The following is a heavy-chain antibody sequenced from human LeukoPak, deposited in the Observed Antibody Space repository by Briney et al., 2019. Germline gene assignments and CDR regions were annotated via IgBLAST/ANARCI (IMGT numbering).Heavy chain of an antibody. D-gene: IGHD4-11*01. CDR2: IYTGGST. J-gene: IGHJ6*03. CDR3: ASPSDYSDYYYYIDV. CDR1: GGSISSARYF. V-gene: IGHV4-61*02. Sequence: TLSLTCTVSGGSISSARYFWSWIRQPAGKGLEWIGRIYTGGSTNYNPSLKSRVTISVDTSKNQFSLQLNSVTAADTAVYYCASPSDYSDYYYYIDVWGKGTTVTVSS.